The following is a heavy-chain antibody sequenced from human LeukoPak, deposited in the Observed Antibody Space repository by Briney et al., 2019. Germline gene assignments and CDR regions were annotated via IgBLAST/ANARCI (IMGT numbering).Heavy chain of an antibody. J-gene: IGHJ4*02. D-gene: IGHD7-27*01. CDR1: GGSISSGNFY. CDR3: ARGRLTGRYYFDY. Sequence: PSETLSLTCTASGGSISSGNFYWSWLRQPAGTGLEWIGRIYTTWSTNYNRPLKSRVPITLDTSKNQFSLKVSSVTAADTAVYYCARGRLTGRYYFDYWGQGTLVTVSS. CDR2: IYTTWST. V-gene: IGHV4-61*02.